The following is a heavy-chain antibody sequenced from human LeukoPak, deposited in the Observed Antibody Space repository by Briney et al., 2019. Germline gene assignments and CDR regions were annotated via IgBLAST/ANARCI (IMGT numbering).Heavy chain of an antibody. V-gene: IGHV4-39*07. Sequence: SETLSLTCTVSGGSISSSSYYWGWIRQPPGKGLEWIVSIYYSGSTYYNPSLKSRVTISVDTSKNQFSLKLSSVTAADTAVYYCARGKMGPYYWGQGTLVTVSS. CDR1: GGSISSSSYY. CDR2: IYYSGST. D-gene: IGHD2-8*01. CDR3: ARGKMGPYY. J-gene: IGHJ4*02.